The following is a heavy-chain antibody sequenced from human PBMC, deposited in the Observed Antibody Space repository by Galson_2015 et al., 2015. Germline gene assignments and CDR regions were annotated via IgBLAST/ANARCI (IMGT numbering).Heavy chain of an antibody. J-gene: IGHJ4*02. D-gene: IGHD3-22*01. V-gene: IGHV3-53*01. CDR2: IYSGGST. Sequence: SLRLSCAASGFTVSSNYMSWVRQAPGKGLEWVSVIYSGGSTYYADSVKGRFTISRDNSKNTLYLQMNSLRAEDTAVYYCARDLGPYYYDSSGYYYGGPFDYWGQGTLVTVSS. CDR1: GFTVSSNY. CDR3: ARDLGPYYYDSSGYYYGGPFDY.